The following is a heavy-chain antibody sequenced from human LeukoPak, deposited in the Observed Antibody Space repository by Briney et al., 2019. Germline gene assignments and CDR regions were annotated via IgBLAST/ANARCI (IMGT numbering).Heavy chain of an antibody. D-gene: IGHD4-11*01. V-gene: IGHV4-59*11. Sequence: PSETLSPTCTVSGGSITGHYWNWIRQTPGKGLEWIGYIYYTGTVKYNPSLKSRVTISVDTSKNQFSLKLSSVTAADTAVYYCARGEDYKSSRFDPWGQGTLVTVSS. J-gene: IGHJ5*02. CDR1: GGSITGHY. CDR3: ARGEDYKSSRFDP. CDR2: IYYTGTV.